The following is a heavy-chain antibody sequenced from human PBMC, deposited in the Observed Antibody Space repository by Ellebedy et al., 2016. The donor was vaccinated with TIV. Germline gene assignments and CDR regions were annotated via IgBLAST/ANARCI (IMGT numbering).Heavy chain of an antibody. CDR1: GYRFTKFW. J-gene: IGHJ4*02. CDR2: VYPDDSDA. V-gene: IGHV5-51*01. D-gene: IGHD3-16*01. CDR3: ARQGGVNFRVDY. Sequence: GESLKISCKGSGYRFTKFWIGWVRQMPGKGLEWMGIVYPDDSDARYSPSFQGQVTISADKSISTAYLQWSSLKASDTAMYYCARQGGVNFRVDYWGQGTLVTVSS.